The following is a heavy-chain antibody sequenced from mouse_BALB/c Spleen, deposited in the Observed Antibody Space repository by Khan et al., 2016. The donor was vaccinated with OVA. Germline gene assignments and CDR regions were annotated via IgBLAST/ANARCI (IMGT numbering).Heavy chain of an antibody. CDR3: YRSTFDY. CDR1: GYTFPDYE. Sequence: QVQLKESGAELVRPGASVTLSCKASGYTFPDYELHWVKQTPVHGLEWIGVIDPKTGVTAYNQKFKGKATLTADKSSSPAYMELSSLTSEDSAVYYCYRSTFDYWGQGTLVTVSA. J-gene: IGHJ3*01. CDR2: IDPKTGVT. V-gene: IGHV1-15*01.